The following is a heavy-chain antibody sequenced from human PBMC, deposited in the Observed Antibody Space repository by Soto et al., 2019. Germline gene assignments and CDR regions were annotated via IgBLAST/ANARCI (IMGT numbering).Heavy chain of an antibody. CDR3: AKDGITMVRGRRYYFDY. D-gene: IGHD3-10*01. CDR1: GFTFSSYG. V-gene: IGHV3-30*18. Sequence: GGSLRLSCAASGFTFSSYGMHWVRQAPGKGLEWVAVISYDGSNKYYADSVKGRFTISRDNSKNTLYLQMNSLRAEDTAVYYCAKDGITMVRGRRYYFDYWGQGTLVTVSS. J-gene: IGHJ4*02. CDR2: ISYDGSNK.